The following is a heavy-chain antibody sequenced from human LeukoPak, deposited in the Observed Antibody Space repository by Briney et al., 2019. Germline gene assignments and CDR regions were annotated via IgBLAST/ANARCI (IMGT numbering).Heavy chain of an antibody. Sequence: PSETLSLTCTVSGGSISSSSYYWGWIRQPPGKGLEWIGSIYYSGSTYYNPSLKSRVTISVDTSKNQFSLKLSSVAAADTAVYYCARXYSYYDFWSGYRPNXFDXWGQGXLVTV. CDR3: ARXYSYYDFWSGYRPNXFDX. CDR1: GGSISSSSYY. J-gene: IGHJ5*02. CDR2: IYYSGST. D-gene: IGHD3-3*01. V-gene: IGHV4-39*01.